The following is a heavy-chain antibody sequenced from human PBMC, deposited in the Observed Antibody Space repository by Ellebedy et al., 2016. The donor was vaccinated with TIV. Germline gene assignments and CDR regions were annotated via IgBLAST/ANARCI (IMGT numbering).Heavy chain of an antibody. CDR1: GFTFSSFG. V-gene: IGHV3-33*01. D-gene: IGHD6-19*01. Sequence: PGGSLRLSCEASGFTFSSFGMHWVRQAPGKGLEWVAVIWYDGSTQYSADSVKGRFPISRDNSKNTLFLQMNGLRAEDTAVYYCARDRAGIEVAAYFDYWGQGTLVTVSS. CDR3: ARDRAGIEVAAYFDY. CDR2: IWYDGSTQ. J-gene: IGHJ4*02.